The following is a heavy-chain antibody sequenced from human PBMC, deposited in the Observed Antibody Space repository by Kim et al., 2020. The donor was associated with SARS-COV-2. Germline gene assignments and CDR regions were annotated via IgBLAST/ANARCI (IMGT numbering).Heavy chain of an antibody. CDR3: ARAGGYYGSGTKH. D-gene: IGHD3-10*01. Sequence: YADSVKGRFTISRDNAKNSLYLQMNGLRAEDTAVYYCARAGGYYGSGTKHWGQGTLVTVSS. V-gene: IGHV3-11*05. J-gene: IGHJ4*02.